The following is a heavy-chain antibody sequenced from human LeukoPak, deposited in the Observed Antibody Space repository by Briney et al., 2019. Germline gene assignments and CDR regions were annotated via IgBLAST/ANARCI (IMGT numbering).Heavy chain of an antibody. J-gene: IGHJ6*02. V-gene: IGHV1-18*01. CDR1: GYTFTNNG. D-gene: IGHD4-17*01. CDR3: ANRVDYGAYYGMDV. Sequence: ASVKVSCKAPGYTFTNNGITWVRQAPGQGLEWMGWISASTGITKYAHKVQDRVTMTTDTSTSTAYMDLRSLTPDDTAVYYCANRVDYGAYYGMDVWGQGTTVTVSS. CDR2: ISASTGIT.